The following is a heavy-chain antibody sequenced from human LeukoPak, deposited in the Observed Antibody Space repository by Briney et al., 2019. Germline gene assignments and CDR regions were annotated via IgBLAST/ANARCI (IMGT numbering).Heavy chain of an antibody. Sequence: ASVKVSCKASGYTFTSYYMHWVRQAPGQGLEWMGIINPSGGSTSYAQKFQGRVTMTRDTSISTAYMELSRLRSDDTAVYYCARVAGPRGAFDIWGQGTMVTVSS. CDR1: GYTFTSYY. CDR3: ARVAGPRGAFDI. CDR2: INPSGGST. D-gene: IGHD6-19*01. V-gene: IGHV1-46*01. J-gene: IGHJ3*02.